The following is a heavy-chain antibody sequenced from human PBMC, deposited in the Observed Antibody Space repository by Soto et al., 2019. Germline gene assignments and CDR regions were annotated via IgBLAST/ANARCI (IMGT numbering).Heavy chain of an antibody. J-gene: IGHJ4*02. CDR3: AKSKRYSGYENFDY. CDR1: GFTFSSYA. V-gene: IGHV3-23*01. CDR2: ISGSGGST. Sequence: TGGSLILSCAASGFTFSSYAMSWVRQAPGKGLEWVSAISGSGGSTYYADSVKGRFTISRDNSKNTLYLQMNSLRAEDTAVYYCAKSKRYSGYENFDYWGQGTLVTVSS. D-gene: IGHD5-12*01.